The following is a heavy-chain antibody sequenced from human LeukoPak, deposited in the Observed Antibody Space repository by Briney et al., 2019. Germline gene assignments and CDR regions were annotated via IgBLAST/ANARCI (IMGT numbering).Heavy chain of an antibody. D-gene: IGHD2-15*01. CDR1: GFTFSNYG. Sequence: GGSLRLSCAASGFTFSNYGIHWVRQAPGKGLEWVALIWYDGSNKKYADSVKGRFTISRDNSKNTLSLQLNSLRAEDTAVYFCARSLVVGGTRPNDYWGQGTLVTVSS. CDR3: ARSLVVGGTRPNDY. V-gene: IGHV3-33*01. J-gene: IGHJ4*02. CDR2: IWYDGSNK.